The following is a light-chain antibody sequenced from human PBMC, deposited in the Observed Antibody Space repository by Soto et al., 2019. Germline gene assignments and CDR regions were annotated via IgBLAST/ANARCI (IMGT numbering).Light chain of an antibody. CDR2: GAS. CDR1: QSVSSN. Sequence: EIVMTQSPATLSVSPGERATLSCRASQSVSSNLAGYQQKPGQAPRRLIYGASTRATAIAARFSGSGSGTEFTLTLSSLQSEDFAVYYCQQYNNWPPYTVGQGTKLEIK. J-gene: IGKJ2*01. V-gene: IGKV3-15*01. CDR3: QQYNNWPPYT.